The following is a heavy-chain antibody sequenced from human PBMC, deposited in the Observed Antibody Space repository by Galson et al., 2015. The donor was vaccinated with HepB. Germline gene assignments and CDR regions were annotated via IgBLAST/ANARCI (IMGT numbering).Heavy chain of an antibody. CDR3: AKNTVYDYYFYAMDV. V-gene: IGHV1-69*02. J-gene: IGHJ6*04. D-gene: IGHD2/OR15-2a*01. CDR2: YVPILDVA. Sequence: SVKVSCKASGDTFTTYNINWVRQAPGQGLEWMGRYVPILDVANYAPNFQGRVTITADKSTTTVYLEVHSLRSDDTAVYYCAKNTVYDYYFYAMDVWGKGTTVTVSS. CDR1: GDTFTTYN.